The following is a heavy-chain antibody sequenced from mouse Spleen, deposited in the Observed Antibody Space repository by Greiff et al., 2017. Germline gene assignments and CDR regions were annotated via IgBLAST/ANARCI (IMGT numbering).Heavy chain of an antibody. J-gene: IGHJ3*01. CDR1: GYTFTSYD. D-gene: IGHD2-1*01. CDR3: ARERGNYVAWFAY. V-gene: IGHV1-85*01. CDR2: IYPRDGST. Sequence: VQLVESGPELVKPGASVKLSCKASGYTFTSYDINWVKQRPGPGLEWIGWIYPRDGSTKYNEKFKGKATLTVDTSSSTAYMELHSLTSEDSAVYFCARERGNYVAWFAYWGQGTLVTVSA.